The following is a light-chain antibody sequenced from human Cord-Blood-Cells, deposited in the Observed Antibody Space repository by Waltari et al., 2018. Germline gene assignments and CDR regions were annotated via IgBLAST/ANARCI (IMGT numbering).Light chain of an antibody. CDR3: QQYGSAPWT. CDR2: GAS. V-gene: IGKV3-20*01. Sequence: IVLTQSQGTLHLSPGERATLTCRASQSFSSSYLAWYQQKPGQAPMLLIYGASSRATGIPDRFSGSGSGTDFTLTISRLEPEDFAVYYCQQYGSAPWTFGQGTKVEIK. CDR1: QSFSSSY. J-gene: IGKJ1*01.